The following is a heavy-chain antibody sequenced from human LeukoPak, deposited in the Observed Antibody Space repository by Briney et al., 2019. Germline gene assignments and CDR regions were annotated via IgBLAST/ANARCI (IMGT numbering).Heavy chain of an antibody. CDR1: RYTFTDYY. CDR3: AGLSSVAARPGWVDP. J-gene: IGHJ5*02. CDR2: IDPKSGGK. D-gene: IGHD6-6*01. Sequence: ASVKVSCKASRYTFTDYYIHWVRQAPGQGLEWMGWIDPKSGGKNYAQKFQGRVTMTRDTSISTAYMEVSSLRSDDTAIYYCAGLSSVAARPGWVDPWGQGTLVTVSS. V-gene: IGHV1-2*02.